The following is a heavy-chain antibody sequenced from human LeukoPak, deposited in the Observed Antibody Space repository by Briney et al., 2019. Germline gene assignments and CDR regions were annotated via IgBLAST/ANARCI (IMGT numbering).Heavy chain of an antibody. CDR3: ARVDGIYYYYYMDV. D-gene: IGHD1-1*01. V-gene: IGHV3-7*01. Sequence: GGSLRLSCAASGFTFSSYWMSWVRQAPGKGLEWVANIKQDGSEKYYVDSVKGRFTISRDNAKSSLYLQMNSLRAEDTAVYYCARVDGIYYYYYMDVWGKGTTVTVSS. CDR2: IKQDGSEK. CDR1: GFTFSSYW. J-gene: IGHJ6*03.